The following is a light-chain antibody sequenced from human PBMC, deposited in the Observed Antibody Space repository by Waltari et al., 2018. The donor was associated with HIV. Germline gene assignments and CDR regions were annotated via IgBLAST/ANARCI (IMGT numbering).Light chain of an antibody. CDR2: QNS. Sequence: SYELTQPPSMSVSPGQTASITCSGDKLGDKYVCWYQQRPGQSPVMVIYQNSERPSGVPERFSGSKSGNTATLTISGTQAINEADYYCQAWDNNSAVFGGGTKLTVL. J-gene: IGLJ2*01. CDR1: KLGDKY. V-gene: IGLV3-1*01. CDR3: QAWDNNSAV.